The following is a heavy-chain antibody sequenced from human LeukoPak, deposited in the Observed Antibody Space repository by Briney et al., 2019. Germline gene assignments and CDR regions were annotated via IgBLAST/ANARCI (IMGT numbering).Heavy chain of an antibody. CDR2: IYYSGST. J-gene: IGHJ4*02. Sequence: PSETLSLTCTVSGGSISSGGYYWSWIRQHPGKGLEWIGYIYYSGSTYYNPSLKSRVTISVDTSKNQFSLKLSSVTAADTAVYYCARGDYYDSSGYYFVPLDYWGQGTLVTVSS. CDR1: GGSISSGGYY. CDR3: ARGDYYDSSGYYFVPLDY. D-gene: IGHD3-22*01. V-gene: IGHV4-31*03.